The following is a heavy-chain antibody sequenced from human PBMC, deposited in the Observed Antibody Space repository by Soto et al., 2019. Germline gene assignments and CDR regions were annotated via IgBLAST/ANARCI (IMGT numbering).Heavy chain of an antibody. J-gene: IGHJ4*02. CDR1: GGSVSSGSYY. Sequence: QVQLQESGPGLVKPSETLSLTCTVSGGSVSSGSYYWSWIRQPPGKGLEWIGYIYYSGSTNYNPSLKSRVTISVDTSKHQFSLKLSSVTAADTAVYYCARVSRGDSSGWPDQNAHFDYWGQGTLVTVSS. CDR2: IYYSGST. V-gene: IGHV4-61*01. CDR3: ARVSRGDSSGWPDQNAHFDY. D-gene: IGHD6-19*01.